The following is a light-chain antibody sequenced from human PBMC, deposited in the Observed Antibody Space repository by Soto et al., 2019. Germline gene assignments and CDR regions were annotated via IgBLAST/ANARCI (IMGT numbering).Light chain of an antibody. J-gene: IGLJ3*02. CDR1: RDDVGGYNY. CDR3: SSYTTSSTWV. V-gene: IGLV2-14*01. CDR2: EVS. Sequence: QSVLTQPASVSGSPGQSITISCTGTRDDVGGYNYVSWYQQNTGKAPKLMILEVSYRPSGVSNRFSGSKSGNTASLTISGLRAEDEADYYCSSYTTSSTWVFGGGTKLTVL.